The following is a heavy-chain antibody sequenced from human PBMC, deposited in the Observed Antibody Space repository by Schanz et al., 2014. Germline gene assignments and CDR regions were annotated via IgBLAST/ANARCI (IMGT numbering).Heavy chain of an antibody. D-gene: IGHD3-9*01. CDR2: ISSSGTTI. CDR1: EFTFSDYY. V-gene: IGHV3-11*04. Sequence: VQLVESGGGLVKPGGSLRLSCEASEFTFSDYYMSWIRQAPGKGLEWVSYISSSGTTIYYADSVKGRFTISRDNAKNSLFLQMNSLRVEDTAVYYCARDSRPNYDFLTAYYSIDYWGQGTLVTVSS. J-gene: IGHJ4*02. CDR3: ARDSRPNYDFLTAYYSIDY.